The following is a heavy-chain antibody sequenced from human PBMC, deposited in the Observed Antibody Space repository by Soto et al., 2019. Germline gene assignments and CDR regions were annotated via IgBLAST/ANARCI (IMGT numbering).Heavy chain of an antibody. J-gene: IGHJ4*02. CDR2: IYYSGST. D-gene: IGHD3-16*01. CDR3: ASLWGWSVDY. CDR1: GGSISSYY. Sequence: QVQLQESGPGLVKPSETLSLTCTVSGGSISSYYWSWIRQPPGKGLEWIGYIYYSGSTNYNPSLKIRVTISVDPSKNQFSLNLSSVPAADTAVYSCASLWGWSVDYWGQGTLVTVSS. V-gene: IGHV4-59*08.